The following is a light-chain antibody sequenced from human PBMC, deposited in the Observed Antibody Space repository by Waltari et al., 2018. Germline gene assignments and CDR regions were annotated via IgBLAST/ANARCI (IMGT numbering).Light chain of an antibody. J-gene: IGLJ3*02. V-gene: IGLV1-40*01. CDR1: GSNLGAGYD. CDR2: GST. Sequence: QSVLTQPPSVSGAPGQRVTISCTGSGSNLGAGYDVHWYQQLPRAAPKLLIYGSTSRPLGVPARFFGSTFGTSASLAIIGLQAEDEAEYYCQSYDTSLSVVFGGGTKLTVL. CDR3: QSYDTSLSVV.